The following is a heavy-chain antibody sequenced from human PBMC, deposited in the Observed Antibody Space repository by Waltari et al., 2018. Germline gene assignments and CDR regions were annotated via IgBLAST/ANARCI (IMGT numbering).Heavy chain of an antibody. D-gene: IGHD6-13*01. Sequence: QVQLVESGGGLVKPGGSLRLSCAASGFTFSDYYMSWIRQAPGKGLEWVAYISSRGSTRYYADAVKGPFTISRGNAKNSLYLQMNSLRAEDTAVYYCAREEAYSSSYPFGYWGQGTLVTVSS. CDR2: ISSRGSTR. CDR3: AREEAYSSSYPFGY. CDR1: GFTFSDYY. V-gene: IGHV3-11*01. J-gene: IGHJ4*02.